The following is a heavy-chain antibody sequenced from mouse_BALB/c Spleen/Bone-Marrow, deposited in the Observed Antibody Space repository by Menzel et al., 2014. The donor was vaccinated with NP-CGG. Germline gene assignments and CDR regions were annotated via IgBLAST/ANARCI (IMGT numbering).Heavy chain of an antibody. CDR2: ISSGGSYT. J-gene: IGHJ4*01. Sequence: EVQGVESGGGLVKPGGSLKLSCAASGFTFSSYTMSWVRQTPEKRLEWVATISSGGSYTYYPDSVKGRFTISRDNAKNALYLQMSSLKSEDTAMYYGARDGKGNYDYAMDYWGQGTSVTVSS. D-gene: IGHD2-1*01. CDR1: GFTFSSYT. CDR3: ARDGKGNYDYAMDY. V-gene: IGHV5-6-4*01.